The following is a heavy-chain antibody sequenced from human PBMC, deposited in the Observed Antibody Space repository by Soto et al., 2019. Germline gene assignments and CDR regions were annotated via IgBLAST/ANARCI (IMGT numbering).Heavy chain of an antibody. J-gene: IGHJ3*01. Sequence: PSETLSLTCTVSGGSIRSYDWHWIRQSAGKGLEWIGRINTSGATNYNPSLKSRVTMLLDRSKNQFSLTLHSVTAADTALYFCASLYSNSWPFDFWGQGTLVTV. CDR2: INTSGAT. V-gene: IGHV4-4*07. D-gene: IGHD6-13*01. CDR1: GGSIRSYD. CDR3: ASLYSNSWPFDF.